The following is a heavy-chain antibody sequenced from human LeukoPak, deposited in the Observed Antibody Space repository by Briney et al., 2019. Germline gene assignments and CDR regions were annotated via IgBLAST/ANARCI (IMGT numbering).Heavy chain of an antibody. D-gene: IGHD3-10*01. CDR1: GDSISSGAYS. CDR3: ARELWFANAPGSWLDP. CDR2: IFHTGST. V-gene: IGHV4-30-2*01. J-gene: IGHJ5*02. Sequence: SETLSLTCVVSGDSISSGAYSWSWIRQPPGKGLEWIGYIFHTGSTFYNPSLKSRVTISVDNSKNQFSLRLSSVTAADTAVYYCARELWFANAPGSWLDPWGQGTLVTVSS.